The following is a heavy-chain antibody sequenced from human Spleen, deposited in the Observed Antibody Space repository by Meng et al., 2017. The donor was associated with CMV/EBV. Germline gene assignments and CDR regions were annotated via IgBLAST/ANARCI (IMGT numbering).Heavy chain of an antibody. CDR2: IRYDGSNK. D-gene: IGHD6-6*01. CDR1: GFTFSSYG. CDR3: ATEYSSSLYGMDV. J-gene: IGHJ6*02. V-gene: IGHV3-30*02. Sequence: GGSLRLSCAASGFTFSSYGMHWVRQAPGKGLEWVAFIRYDGSNKYYADSVKGRFTISRDNSKNTLYLQMNSLRAEDTAVYYCATEYSSSLYGMDVWGQGTTVTVSS.